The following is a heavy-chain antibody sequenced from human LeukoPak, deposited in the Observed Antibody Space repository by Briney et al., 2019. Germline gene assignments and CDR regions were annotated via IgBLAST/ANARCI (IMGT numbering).Heavy chain of an antibody. Sequence: GGSLRLSCAASGFTFSSYALHWVRQAPGKGLEWVAVISDDGSNKYYADSVKGRFTISRDNSETMLYLQVNSLRAEDTAVYYCGSISGASYGDFWGQGTLVTVSS. D-gene: IGHD1-26*01. V-gene: IGHV3-30-3*01. CDR2: ISDDGSNK. CDR3: GSISGASYGDF. CDR1: GFTFSSYA. J-gene: IGHJ4*02.